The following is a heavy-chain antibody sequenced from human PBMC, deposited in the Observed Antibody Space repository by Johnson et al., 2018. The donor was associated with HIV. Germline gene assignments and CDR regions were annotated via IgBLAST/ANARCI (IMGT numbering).Heavy chain of an antibody. CDR1: GFTFSDYY. Sequence: QVQLVESGGGLVKPGGSLRLSCSTSGFTFSDYYINWIRQAPGKGLEWVSYISGSSSIIYYADSVKGRFTISRDYAKKSVYLQMNSLRVEDTAVYYCARDPGALCSAIWGQGTMVTVSS. V-gene: IGHV3-11*04. J-gene: IGHJ3*02. CDR3: ARDPGALCSAI. D-gene: IGHD2-15*01. CDR2: ISGSSSII.